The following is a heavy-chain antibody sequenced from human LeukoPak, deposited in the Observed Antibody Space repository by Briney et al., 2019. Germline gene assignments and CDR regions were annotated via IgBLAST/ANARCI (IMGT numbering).Heavy chain of an antibody. CDR3: ARGQGMESCSGGSCYPYYYYMDV. J-gene: IGHJ6*03. CDR1: GGTFSSYA. Sequence: VASVKVSCKASGGTFSSYAISWVRQAPGQGLEWMGGIIPIFGTANYAQKFQGRVTITTDESTSTAYMELSSLRSEDTAVYYCARGQGMESCSGGSCYPYYYYMDVWGKGTTVTVSS. CDR2: IIPIFGTA. V-gene: IGHV1-69*05. D-gene: IGHD2-15*01.